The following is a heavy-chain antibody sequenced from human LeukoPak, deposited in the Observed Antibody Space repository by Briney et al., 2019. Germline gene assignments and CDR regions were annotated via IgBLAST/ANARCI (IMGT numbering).Heavy chain of an antibody. V-gene: IGHV4-34*01. J-gene: IGHJ5*02. CDR3: ARGGPSDDIVVVPAAIDWFDP. CDR1: GGSFSGYY. CDR2: INHSGST. D-gene: IGHD2-2*02. Sequence: SETLSLTCAVYGGSFSGYYWSWIRQPPGKGLEWIGEINHSGSTNYNPSLKSRVTISVDTSKNQFSLKLSSVTAADTAVYYCARGGPSDDIVVVPAAIDWFDPWGQGTLVTVSS.